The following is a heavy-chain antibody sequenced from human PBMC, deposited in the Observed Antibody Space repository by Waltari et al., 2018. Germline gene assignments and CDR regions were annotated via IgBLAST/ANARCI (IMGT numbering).Heavy chain of an antibody. CDR2: IDHSGVT. CDR3: ALSRYGLASPKFDP. CDR1: GGSFSGYY. J-gene: IGHJ5*02. V-gene: IGHV4-34*02. Sequence: QVQVQQWGAGLVKPSETLSLTCAVYGGSFSGYYWSCLRQPPGKALEWIGEIDHSGVTHSNPSLTSRATISVDTSRNQLSLKLTSVTAADTAIYYCALSRYGLASPKFDPWGQGTLVTVSS. D-gene: IGHD4-17*01.